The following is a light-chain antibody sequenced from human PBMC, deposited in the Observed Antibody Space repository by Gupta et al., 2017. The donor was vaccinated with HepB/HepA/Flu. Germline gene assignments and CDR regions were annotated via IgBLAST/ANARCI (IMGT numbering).Light chain of an antibody. CDR1: QSISSY. CDR3: QQRYSTPFT. J-gene: IGKJ3*01. Sequence: DIQMTQSLSSLSASVGDRVTITCRASQSISSYLNWYQQKPGKAPKLLIYAASSLQSGVPSRFSGSGSGTDFTLAISSLQPEDFATYSCQQRYSTPFTVGPGTKVDIK. V-gene: IGKV1-39*01. CDR2: AAS.